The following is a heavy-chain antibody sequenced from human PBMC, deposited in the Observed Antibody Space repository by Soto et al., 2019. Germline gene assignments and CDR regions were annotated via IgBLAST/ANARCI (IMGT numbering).Heavy chain of an antibody. D-gene: IGHD1-1*01. Sequence: PGGSLRLSCEASGFTFINYAMSWVRQAPGKGLEWVASIGDTGGDSYYADSIDGRFTISRDNSKNTLYLQINSLRAEDTAVYYCVRDLYRSATMPCLDHWGQGTLVTVSS. CDR3: VRDLYRSATMPCLDH. CDR2: IGDTGGDS. V-gene: IGHV3-23*01. CDR1: GFTFINYA. J-gene: IGHJ4*02.